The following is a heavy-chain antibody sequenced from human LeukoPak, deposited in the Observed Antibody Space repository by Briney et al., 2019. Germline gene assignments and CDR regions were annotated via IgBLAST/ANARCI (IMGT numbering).Heavy chain of an antibody. Sequence: GGSLRLSCAASGFTFSTYAMSWVRQAPGKGLEWVANIKEDGSKKYFVDSVKGRFTFSRDNAKTSLYLQMDNLRAEDAAMYYCARLQQRDSRDYWGQGTLVTVSS. D-gene: IGHD3-22*01. CDR3: ARLQQRDSRDY. CDR1: GFTFSTYA. J-gene: IGHJ4*02. CDR2: IKEDGSKK. V-gene: IGHV3-7*02.